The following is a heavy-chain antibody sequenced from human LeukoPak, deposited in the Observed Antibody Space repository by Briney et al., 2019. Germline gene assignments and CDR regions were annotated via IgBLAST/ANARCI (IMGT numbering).Heavy chain of an antibody. J-gene: IGHJ5*02. CDR3: ARIVVAGATREFDP. Sequence: GGSLRLSCAASGFTFSSYAMSWVRQAPGKGLEWVSGISESGGSTYYADSVKGRFTISRDNSKKTLYLQMNSLRGEDTGVYHCARIVVAGATREFDPWGQGTLVTVSS. CDR2: ISESGGST. V-gene: IGHV3-23*01. D-gene: IGHD2-15*01. CDR1: GFTFSSYA.